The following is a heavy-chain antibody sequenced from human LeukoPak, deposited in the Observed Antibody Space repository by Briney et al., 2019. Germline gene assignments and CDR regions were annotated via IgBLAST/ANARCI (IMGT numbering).Heavy chain of an antibody. Sequence: GGSLRLSCAASGFPFCEFAMSWVPQAPGEGLGWVSAISGGGDTYYSESVKGSFSISTYNSKNTLSLKMSSLRAEDTAVYYCTKRGCSGTTCYSNCWGQGTLVTVAS. CDR1: GFPFCEFA. CDR3: TKRGCSGTTCYSNC. D-gene: IGHD2-2*01. J-gene: IGHJ4*02. CDR2: ISGGGDT. V-gene: IGHV3-23*01.